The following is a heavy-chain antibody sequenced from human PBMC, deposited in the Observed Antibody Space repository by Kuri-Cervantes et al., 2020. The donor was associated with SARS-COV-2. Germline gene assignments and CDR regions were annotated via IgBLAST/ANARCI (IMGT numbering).Heavy chain of an antibody. Sequence: GGSLRLSCAASGFTFSNSDMNWVRQAPGKGPEWVAVISYDGSNKYYADSVKGRFTISRDNSKNSLYLQMNSLRAEDTAVYYCARDGRGDSASRAAFDIWGQGTMVTVSS. V-gene: IGHV3-30-3*01. D-gene: IGHD2-21*01. J-gene: IGHJ3*02. CDR1: GFTFSNSD. CDR3: ARDGRGDSASRAAFDI. CDR2: ISYDGSNK.